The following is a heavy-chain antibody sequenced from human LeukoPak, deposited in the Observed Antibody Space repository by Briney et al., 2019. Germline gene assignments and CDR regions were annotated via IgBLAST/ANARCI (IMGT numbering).Heavy chain of an antibody. V-gene: IGHV3-53*01. Sequence: GGSLRLSCVASGFTFSDAWMSWVRQAPGQGLAWVSAISGGGDVHYADSVKGRFTISRDNSKNTPFLHMNNLTADDTALYYCAKEGITGADSWGQGTLVSVSS. J-gene: IGHJ4*02. CDR1: GFTFSDAW. CDR3: AKEGITGADS. CDR2: ISGGGDV.